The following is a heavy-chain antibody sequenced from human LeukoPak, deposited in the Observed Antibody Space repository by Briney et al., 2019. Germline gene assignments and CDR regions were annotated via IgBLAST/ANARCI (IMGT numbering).Heavy chain of an antibody. CDR1: GFTFSSYA. CDR2: ISGSGGST. CDR3: AKDLYYYDSSGYYAPGY. D-gene: IGHD3-22*01. V-gene: IGHV3-23*01. J-gene: IGHJ4*02. Sequence: GGSLRLSCAASGFTFSSYAMSWVRQAPGKGLEWVSAISGSGGSTYYADSVKGRFTISRDNSKNTLYLQMNSLRAEDTAVYYCAKDLYYYDSSGYYAPGYWGQGTLVTVSS.